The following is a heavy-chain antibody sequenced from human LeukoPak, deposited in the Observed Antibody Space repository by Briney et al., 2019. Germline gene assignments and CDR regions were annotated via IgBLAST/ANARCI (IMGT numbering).Heavy chain of an antibody. J-gene: IGHJ6*02. V-gene: IGHV1-69*04. CDR1: GGTFSSYA. D-gene: IGHD3-10*01. CDR3: ARAGFGDSVSYYYYYGMDV. CDR2: IIPTLGIA. Sequence: SVKVSCKASGGTFSSYAISWVRQAPGQGLEWMGRIIPTLGIANYAQKFQGRVTITADKSTSTAYMELSSLRSEDTAVYYCARAGFGDSVSYYYYYGMDVWGQGTTVTVSS.